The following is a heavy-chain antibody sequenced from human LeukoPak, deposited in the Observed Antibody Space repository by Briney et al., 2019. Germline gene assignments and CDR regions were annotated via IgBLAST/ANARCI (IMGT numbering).Heavy chain of an antibody. J-gene: IGHJ4*02. CDR3: ARLDCSSTSCFLHY. D-gene: IGHD2-2*01. Sequence: TPSETLSLTCAVYGGSLSGYYWSWLRQPPGKGLEWIGEINHSGSTNYNPSLKSRVTISVDTSRNQFSLKLSSVTAADTAVYYCARLDCSSTSCFLHYWGQGTLVTVSS. CDR2: INHSGST. V-gene: IGHV4-34*01. CDR1: GGSLSGYY.